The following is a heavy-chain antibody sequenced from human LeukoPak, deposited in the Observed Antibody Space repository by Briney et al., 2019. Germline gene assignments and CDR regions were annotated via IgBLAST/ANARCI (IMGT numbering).Heavy chain of an antibody. J-gene: IGHJ4*02. CDR3: AKESLGRGSSYGSYFDY. Sequence: PGGSLRLSCAASGFTFSDYYMSWISQAPGKGLEWVAVIAHDGSLKFYADSVKGRFTISRDNSRNTVYLQMNTLTSEDSGVYSCAKESLGRGSSYGSYFDYCGQGTLVTVSS. CDR1: GFTFSDYY. D-gene: IGHD1-26*01. CDR2: IAHDGSLK. V-gene: IGHV3-30*18.